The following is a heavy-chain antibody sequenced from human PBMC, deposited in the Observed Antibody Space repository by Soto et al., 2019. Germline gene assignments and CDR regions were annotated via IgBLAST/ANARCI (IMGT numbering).Heavy chain of an antibody. CDR2: ISYGGNYQ. Sequence: QVQLVESGGGVVQPGGSLRLSCAASGFTFSNYGVHWVRQAPGSGLEWVALISYGGNYQYYADAVKGRFAISRDNSKDTLYLEMTSLRSEDTAIYYCAKDRRVRDGLDVWGQGTTVTVSS. CDR1: GFTFSNYG. CDR3: AKDRRVRDGLDV. V-gene: IGHV3-30*18. D-gene: IGHD3-10*01. J-gene: IGHJ6*02.